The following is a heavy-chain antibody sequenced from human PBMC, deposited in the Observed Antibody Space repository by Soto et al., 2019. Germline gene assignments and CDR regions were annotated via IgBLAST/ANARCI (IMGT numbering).Heavy chain of an antibody. CDR3: ARGRYGDY. CDR2: ISAHNGNT. Sequence: QVHLVQSGAEVKKPGASVKVSCKGSGYAFTTYGITWVRQAPGQGLEWMGWISAHNGNTNYAQKLQGRVTVTRDTSTSTAYLELRSLRSDDTAVYYCARGRYGDYWGQGALVTVSS. CDR1: GYAFTTYG. J-gene: IGHJ4*02. D-gene: IGHD1-1*01. V-gene: IGHV1-18*01.